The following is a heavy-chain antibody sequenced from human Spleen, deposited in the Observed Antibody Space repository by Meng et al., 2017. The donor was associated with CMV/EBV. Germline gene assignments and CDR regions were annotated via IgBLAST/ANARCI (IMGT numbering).Heavy chain of an antibody. CDR1: GFTFSSYS. CDR3: ARDTRETSPDYYDSSGYYYYYGMDV. Sequence: GESLKISCAASGFTFSSYSMNWVRQAPGKGLEWVSSISSSSSYIYYADSVKGRFTISRDNAKNSLYLQMNSLRAEDTAVYYCARDTRETSPDYYDSSGYYYYYGMDVWGQGTTVTVSS. J-gene: IGHJ6*02. D-gene: IGHD3-22*01. V-gene: IGHV3-21*01. CDR2: ISSSSSYI.